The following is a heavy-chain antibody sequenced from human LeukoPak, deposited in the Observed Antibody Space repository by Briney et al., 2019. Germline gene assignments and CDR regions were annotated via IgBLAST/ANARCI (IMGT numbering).Heavy chain of an antibody. CDR3: AKDARRSSGWYFFDH. Sequence: GGSLILSCVASGFTFSNLAMGWVRQAPGKGLEWVSVISDSGSTTYYADSVKGRFTISRDNSRDTLYLQMNSLRVEDTAVYYCAKDARRSSGWYFFDHWGQGTLVTVSS. CDR2: ISDSGSTT. CDR1: GFTFSNLA. J-gene: IGHJ4*02. V-gene: IGHV3-23*01. D-gene: IGHD6-19*01.